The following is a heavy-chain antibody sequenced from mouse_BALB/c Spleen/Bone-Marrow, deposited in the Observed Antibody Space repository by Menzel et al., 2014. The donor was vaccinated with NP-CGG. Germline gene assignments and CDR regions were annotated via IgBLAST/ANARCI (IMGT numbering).Heavy chain of an antibody. V-gene: IGHV6-6*01. CDR1: GFTFSDAW. J-gene: IGHJ4*01. D-gene: IGHD1-2*01. CDR3: TDLLRLRRDY. Sequence: EVQLVESGGGLVQPGGSMKLSCAASGFTFSDAWMDWVRQSPEKGLEWVAEIRSNSNNHATYYAESVKGRFTISRDDSKSTVYLQMNSLRPEGTGIYLCTDLLRLRRDYWGQGTSVAVSS. CDR2: IRSNSNNHAT.